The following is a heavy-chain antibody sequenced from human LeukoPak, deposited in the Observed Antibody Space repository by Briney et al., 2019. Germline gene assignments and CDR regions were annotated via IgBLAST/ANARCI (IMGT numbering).Heavy chain of an antibody. CDR2: IYPTGST. V-gene: IGHV4-4*08. D-gene: IGHD6-13*01. Sequence: SETLSLTCTVSGGSISSYYWSWIRQPPGKGLEWIGNIYPTGSTYYNPSLKSRVTISVDTSKNQFSLKVSSVSAADTAVYYCARAYSSSWYWNWFDPWGQGTLVTVSS. CDR3: ARAYSSSWYWNWFDP. CDR1: GGSISSYY. J-gene: IGHJ5*02.